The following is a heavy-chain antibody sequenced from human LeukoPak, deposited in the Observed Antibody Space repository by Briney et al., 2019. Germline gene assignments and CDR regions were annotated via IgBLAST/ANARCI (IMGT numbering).Heavy chain of an antibody. D-gene: IGHD4-17*01. CDR1: GGSISSYY. CDR3: ARGYGDN. J-gene: IGHJ4*02. Sequence: SETLSLTCTVSGGSISSYYWSWIRQPPGKGLEWIGYIYYSGSTNYNPSLKSRVTISVDTSKNQFSLKLSSVTAADTAVYYCARGYGDNWGQGTLVTVSS. CDR2: IYYSGST. V-gene: IGHV4-59*01.